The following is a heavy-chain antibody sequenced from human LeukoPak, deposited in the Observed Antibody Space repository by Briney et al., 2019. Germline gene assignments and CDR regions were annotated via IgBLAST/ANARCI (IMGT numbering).Heavy chain of an antibody. CDR3: ASIVYSGYDSNDY. CDR1: GFSFSDSS. V-gene: IGHV3-21*01. Sequence: PGGSLRLSCAASGFSFSDSSLNWVRQAPGKGLEWVASISSSGSYIYYADSVKGRFTISRDNAKNSLYLQMNSLRAEDTAVYYCASIVYSGYDSNDYWGQGTLVTVSS. D-gene: IGHD5-12*01. CDR2: ISSSGSYI. J-gene: IGHJ4*02.